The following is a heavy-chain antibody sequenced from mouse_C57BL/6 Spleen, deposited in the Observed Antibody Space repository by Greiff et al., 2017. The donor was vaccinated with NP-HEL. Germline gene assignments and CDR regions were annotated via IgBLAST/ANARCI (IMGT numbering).Heavy chain of an antibody. CDR3: VRQGLLRYFDY. CDR1: GFSFNTYA. D-gene: IGHD1-1*01. J-gene: IGHJ2*01. Sequence: EVQLVESGGGLVQPKGSLKLSCAASGFSFNTYAMNWVRQAPGKGLEWVARIRSKSNNYATYYADSVKDRFTISRDDSESMLYLQMNNVKTEDTAMYYCVRQGLLRYFDYWGQGTTLTVSS. CDR2: IRSKSNNYAT. V-gene: IGHV10-1*01.